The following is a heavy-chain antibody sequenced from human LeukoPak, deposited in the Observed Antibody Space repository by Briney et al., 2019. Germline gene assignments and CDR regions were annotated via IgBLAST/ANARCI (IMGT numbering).Heavy chain of an antibody. CDR1: GYTFNTYG. CDR2: ISAHNGKT. Sequence: RASVKVSCKAFGYTFNTYGINWVRQAPGQGLEWMGWISAHNGKTNYAETLQDRVTMTTDTSMNTAYLELRSLRFDDTALYFRARAGWLYGSGTYCDSWGQGTLVTVSS. D-gene: IGHD3-10*01. J-gene: IGHJ5*01. V-gene: IGHV1-18*01. CDR3: ARAGWLYGSGTYCDS.